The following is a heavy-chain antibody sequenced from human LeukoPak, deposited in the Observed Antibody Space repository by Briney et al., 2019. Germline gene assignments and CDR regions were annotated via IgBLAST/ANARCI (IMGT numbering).Heavy chain of an antibody. Sequence: GGSLRLSYSASGFTFSSSGMHWVRQAPGKGLEYVSAITSNGGSTYYADSVKGRFTISRDNSKNTLYLQMSSLRPDDTALYYCVKALRLVTTHYDYWGQGTLVTVSS. CDR2: ITSNGGST. J-gene: IGHJ4*02. V-gene: IGHV3-64D*09. CDR3: VKALRLVTTHYDY. CDR1: GFTFSSSG. D-gene: IGHD4-17*01.